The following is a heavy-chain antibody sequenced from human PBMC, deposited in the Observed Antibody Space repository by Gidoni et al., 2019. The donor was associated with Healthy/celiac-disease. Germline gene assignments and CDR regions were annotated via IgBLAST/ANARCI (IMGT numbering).Heavy chain of an antibody. Sequence: QLQLQESGPGLVKPSETLSLTCHVSGGSISSSSYYWGWIRQPPGKGLEWIGSIYYSGSTYYNPSLKSRVTISVDTSKNQFSLKLSSVTAADTAVNYCARLGIGWNWGQGTLVTVSS. D-gene: IGHD1-26*01. CDR3: ARLGIGWN. V-gene: IGHV4-39*01. J-gene: IGHJ4*02. CDR1: GGSISSSSYY. CDR2: IYYSGST.